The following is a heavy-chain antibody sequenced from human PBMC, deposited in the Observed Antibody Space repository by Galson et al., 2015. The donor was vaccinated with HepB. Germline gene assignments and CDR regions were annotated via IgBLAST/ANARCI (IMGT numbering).Heavy chain of an antibody. D-gene: IGHD3/OR15-3a*01. Sequence: SVKVSCKASGGTFSSYAISWVRQAPGQGLEWMGVIIPIFGSADYAQKFQGRVTITADESTSTAYMELSSLRSEDTAVYYCARWTPGPFTLYYYYMDVWGKGTTVTVSS. CDR1: GGTFSSYA. J-gene: IGHJ6*03. V-gene: IGHV1-69*13. CDR2: IIPIFGSA. CDR3: ARWTPGPFTLYYYYMDV.